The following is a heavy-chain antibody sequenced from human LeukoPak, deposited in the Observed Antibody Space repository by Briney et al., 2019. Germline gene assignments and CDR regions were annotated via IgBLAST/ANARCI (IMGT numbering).Heavy chain of an antibody. Sequence: PGGSLRLSCAGSGFTVGPNYMTWVRQAPGKGLEWVAFIRYDGTNKYYADSVKGRFTISRDSSKNTLYLQMNSLRGEDTAVYYCAKAYSYGTEAADHWGQGTLVTVSS. CDR3: AKAYSYGTEAADH. CDR1: GFTVGPNY. D-gene: IGHD5-18*01. CDR2: IRYDGTNK. V-gene: IGHV3-30*02. J-gene: IGHJ5*02.